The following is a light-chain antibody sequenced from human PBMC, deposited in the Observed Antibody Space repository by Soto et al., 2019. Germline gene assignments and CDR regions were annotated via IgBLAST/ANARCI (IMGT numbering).Light chain of an antibody. Sequence: LAQPPPPSGSPRQSITLSSPRKNKYFGGYNLVSWYQQHPGKAPKLMIYEVNKRPSGVSNRFSGSKSGNTASLTISGLQAEDEADYYCCSYAGSGSLRVFATGTKVTVL. CDR3: CSYAGSGSLRV. CDR1: NKYFGGYNL. CDR2: EVN. J-gene: IGLJ1*01. V-gene: IGLV2-23*02.